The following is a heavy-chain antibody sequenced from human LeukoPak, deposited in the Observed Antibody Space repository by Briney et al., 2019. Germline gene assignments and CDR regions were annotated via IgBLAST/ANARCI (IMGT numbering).Heavy chain of an antibody. J-gene: IGHJ4*02. V-gene: IGHV1-18*01. CDR1: VYTLNLYG. CDR3: ARDDYGDPFEC. D-gene: IGHD4-17*01. Sequence: ASVTVSRKASVYTLNLYGISGVRQAPGQGREWMGWISAYNGNTYSAQRLQGRVTMTTDTSTSTAYMELRGLTSDDTAVHYCARDDYGDPFECWGQGTLVTVSS. CDR2: ISAYNGNT.